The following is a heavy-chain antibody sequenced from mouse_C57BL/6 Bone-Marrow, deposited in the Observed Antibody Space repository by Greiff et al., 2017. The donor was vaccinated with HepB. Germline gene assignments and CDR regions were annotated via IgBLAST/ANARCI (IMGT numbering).Heavy chain of an antibody. D-gene: IGHD5-1*01. J-gene: IGHJ2*01. V-gene: IGHV3-6*01. CDR3: ARKVPYYFDY. CDR2: IGYDGSN. Sequence: VQLQQSGPGLVKPSQSLSLTCSVTGYSITSGYYWNWIRQFPGNKLEWMGYIGYDGSNNYNPSLKNRIAITRDTSKNQFFLKLNSVTTEDTATYYCARKVPYYFDYWGQGTTLTVSS. CDR1: GYSITSGYY.